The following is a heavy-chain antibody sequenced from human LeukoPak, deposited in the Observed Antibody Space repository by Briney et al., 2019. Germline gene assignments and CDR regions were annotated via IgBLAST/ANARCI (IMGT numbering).Heavy chain of an antibody. D-gene: IGHD6-13*01. CDR1: GFTSSNFW. CDR2: IKEDGSEK. V-gene: IGHV3-7*01. CDR3: ASGRQLGY. Sequence: GGCLRLSCAASGFTSSNFWMSWVRQAPGQGLEWVANIKEDGSEKYYVDSVKGRFTISRDNARNSLYLQMNSLRAEDTAVYYCASGRQLGYWGQGTLVTVSS. J-gene: IGHJ4*02.